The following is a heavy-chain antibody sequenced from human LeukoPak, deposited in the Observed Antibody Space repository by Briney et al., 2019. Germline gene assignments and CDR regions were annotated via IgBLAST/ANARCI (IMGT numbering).Heavy chain of an antibody. CDR2: IYYSGST. CDR1: GGSISSSSYY. J-gene: IGHJ4*02. Sequence: PSETLSLTCTVSGGSISSSSYYWGWIRQPPGKGLEWIGSIYYSGSTYYNPSLKSRVTISVDTSKNQFSLKLSSVTAADTAVYYCARTPVKKNSSSWYSGGSLQYYFDYWGQGTLVTVSS. CDR3: ARTPVKKNSSSWYSGGSLQYYFDY. D-gene: IGHD6-13*01. V-gene: IGHV4-39*01.